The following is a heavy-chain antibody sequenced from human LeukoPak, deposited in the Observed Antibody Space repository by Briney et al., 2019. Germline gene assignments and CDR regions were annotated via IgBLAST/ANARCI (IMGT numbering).Heavy chain of an antibody. CDR3: ARSYWAGYHHLDF. Sequence: SETLSLTCAVSGGSISSSYWWTWVRPPPGKGLEWIGEIYHSGSTNYNPPLKSRLTISVDKSKNQFSLKLSSVTAADTAVYYCARSYWAGYHHLDFWGQGTLVTVSS. CDR2: IYHSGST. CDR1: GGSISSSYW. D-gene: IGHD3/OR15-3a*01. J-gene: IGHJ4*02. V-gene: IGHV4-4*02.